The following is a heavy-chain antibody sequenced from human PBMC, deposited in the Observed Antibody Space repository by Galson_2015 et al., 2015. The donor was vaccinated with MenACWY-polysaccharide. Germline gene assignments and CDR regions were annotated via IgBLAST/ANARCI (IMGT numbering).Heavy chain of an antibody. V-gene: IGHV3-33*01. CDR3: ARGDSRIVFHSFNI. D-gene: IGHD4-11*01. Sequence: SLRLSCAASGSRFSNYGMHWVRQAPGKGLEWVAVIQYGGSNKEYADSVKGRFTISRDNFKNTVFLEMNTLGVEDTALYYCARGDSRIVFHSFNIRCQGTRLPVSS. CDR1: GSRFSNYG. CDR2: IQYGGSNK. J-gene: IGHJ3*02.